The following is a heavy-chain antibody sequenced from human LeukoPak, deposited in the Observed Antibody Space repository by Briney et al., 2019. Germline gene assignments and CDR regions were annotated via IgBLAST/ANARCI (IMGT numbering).Heavy chain of an antibody. CDR2: ISGNNGNT. V-gene: IGHV1-18*01. D-gene: IGHD2-15*01. CDR1: GYTYISYG. J-gene: IGHJ4*02. CDR3: AKDILVSYYFDY. Sequence: GASVKVSCKASGYTYISYGISWVRQAPGQGLEWMGWISGNNGNTNYAQKLQGRVTMTTDTSTSTSYMELRSLRSDDTAVYYCAKDILVSYYFDYWGQGTLVTVSS.